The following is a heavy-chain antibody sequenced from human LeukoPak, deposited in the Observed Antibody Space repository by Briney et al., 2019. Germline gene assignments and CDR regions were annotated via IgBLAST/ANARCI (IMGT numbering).Heavy chain of an antibody. CDR1: GFTFSSYS. V-gene: IGHV4-59*01. CDR3: ARHEWDSSGWEVSPFDY. CDR2: IYYSGST. D-gene: IGHD6-19*01. Sequence: PGGSLRLSCAASGFTFSSYSVSWIRQTPGKGLEWLGYIYYSGSTNYNPSLKSRVTISVDTSKNQFSLKLSSVTAADTAVYYCARHEWDSSGWEVSPFDYWGQGTLVTVSS. J-gene: IGHJ4*02.